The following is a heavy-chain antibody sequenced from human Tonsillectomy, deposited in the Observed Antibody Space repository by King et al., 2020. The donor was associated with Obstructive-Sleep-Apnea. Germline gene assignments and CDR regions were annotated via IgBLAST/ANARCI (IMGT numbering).Heavy chain of an antibody. CDR3: AGWFGELRYFGP. CDR2: IYYSGST. Sequence: VQLQESGPGLVKPSQTLSLTCTVSGGSISSDDYYWSCIRQPPGKGLEWIGYIYYSGSTYYNPSLKSRVTISVDTSKNQFSLKLSSVTAADTAVSYCAGWFGELRYFGPWGHATLVTVSP. V-gene: IGHV4-30-4*01. J-gene: IGHJ5*02. D-gene: IGHD3-10*01. CDR1: GGSISSDDYY.